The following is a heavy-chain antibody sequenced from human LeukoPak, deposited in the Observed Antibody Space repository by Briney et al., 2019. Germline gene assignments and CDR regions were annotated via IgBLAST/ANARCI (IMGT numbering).Heavy chain of an antibody. CDR1: GFTFSDYY. J-gene: IGHJ4*02. CDR3: ARDRAAMVIDY. V-gene: IGHV3-11*04. Sequence: GGSLRLSCAASGFTFSDYYMSWIRQAPGKGLEWVSYISSSGSTIYYADSVKGRFTISRDNAKNSLYLQMNSQRAEDTAVYYCARDRAAMVIDYWGQGTLVTVSS. D-gene: IGHD5-18*01. CDR2: ISSSGSTI.